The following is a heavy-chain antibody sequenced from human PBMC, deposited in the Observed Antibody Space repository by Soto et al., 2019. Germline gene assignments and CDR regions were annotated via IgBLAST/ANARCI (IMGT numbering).Heavy chain of an antibody. J-gene: IGHJ6*02. CDR1: GFTFSSYG. CDR3: ARERRAVTEVGYYYGMDV. CDR2: IWYDGSNK. Sequence: WVLLRLSCAASGFTFSSYGVHWVRQAPGKGLEWVAVIWYDGSNKYYADSVKGRFTISRDNSKNTLYLQMNSLRAEDTAVYYCARERRAVTEVGYYYGMDVWGQGTTVTVSS. D-gene: IGHD4-4*01. V-gene: IGHV3-33*01.